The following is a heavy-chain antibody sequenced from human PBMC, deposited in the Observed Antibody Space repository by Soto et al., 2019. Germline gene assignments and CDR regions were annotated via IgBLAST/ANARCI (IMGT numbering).Heavy chain of an antibody. J-gene: IGHJ6*02. CDR3: ARVRSHNWNYVNYYYYYGMDV. V-gene: IGHV4-34*01. D-gene: IGHD1-7*01. Sequence: SETLSLTCAVYGGSFSGYYWSWIRQPPGKGLEWIGEINHSGSTNYNPSLKSRVTISVDTSKNQFSLKLSSVTAADTAVYYCARVRSHNWNYVNYYYYYGMDVWGQGTTVTVSS. CDR2: INHSGST. CDR1: GGSFSGYY.